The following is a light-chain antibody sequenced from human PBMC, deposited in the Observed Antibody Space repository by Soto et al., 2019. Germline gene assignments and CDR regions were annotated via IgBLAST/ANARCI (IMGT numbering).Light chain of an antibody. CDR2: AAS. CDR1: QSISSY. CDR3: QQSYSTPGT. Sequence: DIQMTQSPSSLSASVGDRVTITCRASQSISSYLNWYQQKPGKAPKLLIYAASSLQSGVPSRFSGSGSGTDFTLSSRSLQPEYFATYYCQQSYSTPGTFGPGTKVDIK. J-gene: IGKJ3*01. V-gene: IGKV1-39*01.